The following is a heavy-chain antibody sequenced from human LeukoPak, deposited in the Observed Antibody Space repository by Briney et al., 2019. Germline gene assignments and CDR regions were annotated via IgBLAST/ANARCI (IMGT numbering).Heavy chain of an antibody. CDR1: GGSFSDYF. D-gene: IGHD3-22*01. J-gene: IGHJ4*02. CDR3: VTYYYGSSAPKRNY. Sequence: PSETLSLTCAVYGGSFSDYFWSWIRQPPGKGLEWIGEISHSGSTTYNPSLRSRVTVSGDTSKKQFSLKLSSVTAADTAVYYCVTYYYGSSAPKRNYWGQGILVTVSS. CDR2: ISHSGST. V-gene: IGHV4-34*01.